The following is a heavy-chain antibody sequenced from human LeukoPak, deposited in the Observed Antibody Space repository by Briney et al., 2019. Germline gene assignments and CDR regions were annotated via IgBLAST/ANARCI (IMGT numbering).Heavy chain of an antibody. CDR1: GGSISSSSYY. CDR3: ARPGSCSGGSCGRVYRMDV. CDR2: IYYSGST. J-gene: IGHJ6*02. V-gene: IGHV4-39*01. D-gene: IGHD2-15*01. Sequence: SETLSLTCTVSGGSISSSSYYWGWIRQPPGKGLEWIGSIYYSGSTYYNPSLKSRVTISVDTSKNQFSLKLSSVTAADTAVYYCARPGSCSGGSCGRVYRMDVWGQGTTVTVSS.